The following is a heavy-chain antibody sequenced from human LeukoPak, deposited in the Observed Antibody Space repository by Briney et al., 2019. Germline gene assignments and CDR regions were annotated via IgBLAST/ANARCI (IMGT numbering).Heavy chain of an antibody. CDR3: AKDPRREYSSGWYNYYYYGMDV. V-gene: IGHV4-4*02. D-gene: IGHD6-19*01. J-gene: IGHJ6*02. CDR1: GGSIGSSNW. Sequence: SGTLSLTCAVSGGSIGSSNWWSWVRQPPGKGLEWIGEIYHSGSTNYNPSLKSRVTISVDKSKNQFSLKLSSVTAADTAVYYCAKDPRREYSSGWYNYYYYGMDVWGQGTTVTVSS. CDR2: IYHSGST.